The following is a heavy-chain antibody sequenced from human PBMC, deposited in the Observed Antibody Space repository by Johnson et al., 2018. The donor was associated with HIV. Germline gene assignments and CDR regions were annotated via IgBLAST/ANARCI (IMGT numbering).Heavy chain of an antibody. J-gene: IGHJ3*02. CDR2: IWYDGSNK. CDR1: GFTFSSYG. D-gene: IGHD3-22*01. CDR3: ARDPELDYFNNRAFDI. Sequence: QVQLVESGGGVVQPGRSLRLSCAASGFTFSSYGMHWVRQAPGKGLEWVAVIWYDGSNKYYADSVKGRFTISRDNSKNSVFLHMDSLRAEDTAVYYCARDPELDYFNNRAFDIWGQGTMVTVSS. V-gene: IGHV3-33*01.